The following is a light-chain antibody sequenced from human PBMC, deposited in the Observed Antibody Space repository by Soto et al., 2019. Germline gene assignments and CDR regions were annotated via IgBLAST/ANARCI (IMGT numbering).Light chain of an antibody. Sequence: DIQLTQSPSFLSASVGDRVIITCRANQGISSYLAWYQQKPGKAPKLLIYAASTLQSGVPSGFSGSGSGTEFTLTISSLQPEDFATYYCQQFNSFPLTFGGGTKVEIK. CDR3: QQFNSFPLT. V-gene: IGKV1-9*01. J-gene: IGKJ4*01. CDR2: AAS. CDR1: QGISSY.